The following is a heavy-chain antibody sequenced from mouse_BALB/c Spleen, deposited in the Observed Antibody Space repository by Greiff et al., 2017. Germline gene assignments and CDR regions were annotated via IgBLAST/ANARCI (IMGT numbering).Heavy chain of an antibody. CDR3: ARSIDYGSFDY. Sequence: VQLQQSGAELVKPGASVKLSCTASGFNIKDSYMHWVKQRPEQGLEWIGRIDPANGNTKYDPKFQGKATITADTSSNTAYLQLSSLTSEDTAVYYCARSIDYGSFDYWGQGTTLTVSS. V-gene: IGHV14-3*02. CDR2: IDPANGNT. CDR1: GFNIKDSY. J-gene: IGHJ2*01. D-gene: IGHD1-2*01.